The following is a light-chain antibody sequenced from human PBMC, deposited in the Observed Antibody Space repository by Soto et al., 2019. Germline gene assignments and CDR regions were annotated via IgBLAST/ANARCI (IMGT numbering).Light chain of an antibody. CDR2: EGS. Sequence: QSALTQPPSASGSPGQSVTISCTGTSSDVGHYNYVSWYQHHPGKAPKLMIYEGSKRPSGVPARFSGSKSVNTASLTVSGLQAEDEADYYCSSYAGGKRVFGTGTKVTVL. J-gene: IGLJ1*01. CDR1: SSDVGHYNY. CDR3: SSYAGGKRV. V-gene: IGLV2-8*01.